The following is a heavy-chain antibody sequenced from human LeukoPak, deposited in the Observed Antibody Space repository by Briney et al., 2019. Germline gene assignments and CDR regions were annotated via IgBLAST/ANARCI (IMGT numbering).Heavy chain of an antibody. CDR1: GYTFTSYY. V-gene: IGHV1-46*03. CDR2: INPSGGGT. D-gene: IGHD3-3*01. J-gene: IGHJ5*02. Sequence: ASVKVSCKASGYTFTSYYMHWVRQAPGQGLEWMGIINPSGGGTSYAQKFQGRVTMTRDTSTSTVYMELSSLRSEDTAVYYCARDVRFLEWLLHNWFDPWGQGTLVTVSS. CDR3: ARDVRFLEWLLHNWFDP.